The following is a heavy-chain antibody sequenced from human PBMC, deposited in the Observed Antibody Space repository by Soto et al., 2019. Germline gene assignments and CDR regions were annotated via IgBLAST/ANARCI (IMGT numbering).Heavy chain of an antibody. V-gene: IGHV4-34*01. J-gene: IGHJ4*02. CDR2: IYHSGST. Sequence: SETLSLTCAVYGGSFSGYYGRWVRQPPGKGLEWIGEIYHSGSTNYNPSLKSRVTISVDKSKNQFSLKLSSVTAADTAVYYCARGKASSGYYYGTLGFDYWGQGTLVTVSS. CDR1: GGSFSGYY. D-gene: IGHD3-22*01. CDR3: ARGKASSGYYYGTLGFDY.